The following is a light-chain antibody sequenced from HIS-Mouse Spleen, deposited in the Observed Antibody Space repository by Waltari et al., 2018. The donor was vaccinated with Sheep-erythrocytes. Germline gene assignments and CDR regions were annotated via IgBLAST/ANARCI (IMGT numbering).Light chain of an antibody. J-gene: IGLJ3*02. CDR2: EVS. CDR1: SSDVGGYNY. V-gene: IGLV2-8*01. CDR3: SSYAGSNNWV. Sequence: QSALTQPPSASGSPGQSVTISCTGTSSDVGGYNYVSWYQQNPGKAPNLMLYEVSKRPDVFPDRFSGSKAGNTASLTVSGLQAEDEADYYCSSYAGSNNWVFGGGTKLTVL.